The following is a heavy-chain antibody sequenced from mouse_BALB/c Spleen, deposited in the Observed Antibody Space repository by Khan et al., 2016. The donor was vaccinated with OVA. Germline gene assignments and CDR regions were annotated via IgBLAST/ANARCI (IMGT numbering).Heavy chain of an antibody. J-gene: IGHJ3*01. CDR3: ARGSGYGNCFAY. Sequence: QVQLQQSGGDLVRPGASVKLSCKTSGYIFTSYWIHWVKQRSGQGLEWIARIYPGNGSTYYNEKFKGKATLTADNSSSTAYMQLSSLTSEDSSVYLGARGSGYGNCFAYWGQGTLVTVSA. CDR2: IYPGNGST. D-gene: IGHD2-1*01. CDR1: GYIFTSYW. V-gene: IGHV1S132*01.